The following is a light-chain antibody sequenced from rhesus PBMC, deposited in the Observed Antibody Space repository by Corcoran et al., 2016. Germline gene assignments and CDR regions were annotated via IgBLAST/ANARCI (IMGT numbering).Light chain of an antibody. Sequence: DIHMTQSPSSLSASVGDTVTITCRASQGISNKLAWYPQKRGKVPKLLIYYASTLQSWVPSRFSGSGVGTDFMLTISRLQPEDFATYYCQHGYGTPYSFGRGTKVEIK. CDR1: QGISNK. J-gene: IGKJ2*01. CDR2: YAS. CDR3: QHGYGTPYS. V-gene: IGKV1S15*01.